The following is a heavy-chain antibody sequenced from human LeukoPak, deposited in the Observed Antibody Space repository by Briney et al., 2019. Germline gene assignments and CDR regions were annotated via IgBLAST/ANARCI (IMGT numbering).Heavy chain of an antibody. J-gene: IGHJ4*02. CDR1: GFTFSSYA. Sequence: GGSLRLSCAASGFTFSSYAMHWVRQAPGTGLERVAVISYDGSNKYYADSVKGRFTTSRDNSKNTLYLQMNSLRAEDTAVYYCARDGPELWFGSNWGQGTLVTVSS. CDR2: ISYDGSNK. CDR3: ARDGPELWFGSN. D-gene: IGHD3-10*01. V-gene: IGHV3-30-3*01.